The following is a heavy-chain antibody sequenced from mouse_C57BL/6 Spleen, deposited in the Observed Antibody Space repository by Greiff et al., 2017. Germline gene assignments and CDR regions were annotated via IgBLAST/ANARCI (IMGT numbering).Heavy chain of an antibody. V-gene: IGHV5-16*01. CDR2: INYDGSST. CDR3: ARAIYYGTPYYAMDY. CDR1: GFTFSDYY. D-gene: IGHD2-1*01. J-gene: IGHJ4*01. Sequence: EVKLMESEGGLVQPGSSMKLSCTASGFTFSDYYMAWVRQVPEKGLEWVANINYDGSSTYYLDSLKSRFIISRDNAKNILYLQMSSLKSEDTATYYCARAIYYGTPYYAMDYWGQGTSVTVSS.